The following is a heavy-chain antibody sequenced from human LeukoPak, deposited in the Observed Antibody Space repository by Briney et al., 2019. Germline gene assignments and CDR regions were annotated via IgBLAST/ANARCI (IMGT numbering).Heavy chain of an antibody. Sequence: GGSLRLSCAASGFTFNDYYMSWIRQAPGKGLEWVSYISSSGTTIYYADSVKGRFTISRDNAKNSLYLQMNSLRADDTAVYYCAKLRTVTTLDYWGQGTLVTVSS. V-gene: IGHV3-11*01. CDR1: GFTFNDYY. CDR2: ISSSGTTI. CDR3: AKLRTVTTLDY. D-gene: IGHD4-17*01. J-gene: IGHJ4*02.